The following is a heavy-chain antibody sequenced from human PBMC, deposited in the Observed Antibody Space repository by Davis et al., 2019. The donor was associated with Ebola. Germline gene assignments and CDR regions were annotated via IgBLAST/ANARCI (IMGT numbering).Heavy chain of an antibody. CDR1: GGSFSGYY. D-gene: IGHD3-22*01. J-gene: IGHJ4*02. Sequence: SETLSLTCAVYGGSFSGYYWSWIRQPPGKGLEWIGEINHSGSTNYNPSLKSRVTISVDTSKNQFSLKLSSVTAADKAVYYCARLSDSKDYWGQGTLVTVSS. V-gene: IGHV4-34*01. CDR2: INHSGST. CDR3: ARLSDSKDY.